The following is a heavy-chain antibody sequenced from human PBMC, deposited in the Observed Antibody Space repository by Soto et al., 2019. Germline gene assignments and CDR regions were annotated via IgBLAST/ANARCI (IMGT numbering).Heavy chain of an antibody. CDR1: GGSISSGDYY. Sequence: SETLSVTCTVAGGSISSGDYYWSWIRQPPGKGLEWIGYIYYSGSTNYNPSLKSRVTISVDTSKNQFSLKLSSVTAADTAVYYCARIASGDPYSGSYSGVVLFEPWGQGTLVTVSS. J-gene: IGHJ5*02. CDR2: IYYSGST. D-gene: IGHD1-26*01. CDR3: ARIASGDPYSGSYSGVVLFEP. V-gene: IGHV4-61*08.